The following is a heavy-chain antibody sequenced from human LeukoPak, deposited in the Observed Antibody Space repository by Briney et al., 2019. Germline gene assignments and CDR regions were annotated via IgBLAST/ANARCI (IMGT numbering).Heavy chain of an antibody. CDR2: IRDSGDST. CDR3: ARGKYCSSTSCYFMDYWFDP. V-gene: IGHV3-23*01. J-gene: IGHJ5*02. CDR1: GFTFASYV. Sequence: GGSLRLSCAASGFTFASYVMSWVRQAPGKGLEWVSTIRDSGDSTYYTDSVKGRFTIARDNSKNTLYLQMNSLRAEDTAVYFCARGKYCSSTSCYFMDYWFDPWGQGTLVTVSS. D-gene: IGHD2-2*01.